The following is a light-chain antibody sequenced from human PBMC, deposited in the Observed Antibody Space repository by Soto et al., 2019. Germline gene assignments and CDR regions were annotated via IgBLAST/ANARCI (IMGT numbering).Light chain of an antibody. CDR2: DAS. J-gene: IGKJ2*01. V-gene: IGKV3-11*01. Sequence: VLTQSPATLSLSPGESATLSCRASQSVDSYLAWYQQKPGQAPRLLIYDASNRATGVPARFSGGGSGTDFTLTISNLEPEDFAVYFCQQRSNWPPEDTFGQGTRLEI. CDR3: QQRSNWPPEDT. CDR1: QSVDSY.